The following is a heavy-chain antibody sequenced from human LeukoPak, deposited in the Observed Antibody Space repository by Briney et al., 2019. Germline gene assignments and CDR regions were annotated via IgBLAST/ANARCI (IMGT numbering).Heavy chain of an antibody. J-gene: IGHJ4*02. V-gene: IGHV4-34*01. CDR3: AREEYSSSWSADY. Sequence: SETLSLTCAVYGGSFSDYYWSWIRQPPGKGLEWIGEINHSGSTNYNPSLKSRVTISVDTSKNQFSLKLSSVTAADTAVYYCAREEYSSSWSADYWGQGTLVTVSS. CDR2: INHSGST. D-gene: IGHD6-13*01. CDR1: GGSFSDYY.